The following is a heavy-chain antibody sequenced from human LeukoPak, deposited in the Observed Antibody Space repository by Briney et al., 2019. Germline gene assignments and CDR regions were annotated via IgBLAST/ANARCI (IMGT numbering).Heavy chain of an antibody. J-gene: IGHJ4*02. D-gene: IGHD3-3*01. CDR1: GGSFSGYY. CDR2: INHSGST. V-gene: IGHV4-34*01. Sequence: SETLSLTCAVYGGSFSGYYWSWLRQPPGKGLEWIGEINHSGSTNYNPSLKSRVTISVDTSKNQFSLKLSSVTAADTAVYYCAASLRSRYYFDYWGQGTLVTVSS. CDR3: AASLRSRYYFDY.